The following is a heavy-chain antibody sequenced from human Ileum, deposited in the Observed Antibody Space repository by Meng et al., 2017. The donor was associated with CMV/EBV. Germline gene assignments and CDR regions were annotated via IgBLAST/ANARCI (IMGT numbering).Heavy chain of an antibody. V-gene: IGHV1-69*05. Sequence: SVKVSCKAFGGTFSSYAISWVRQAPGQGLEWMGGIIPIFGTANYAQKFQGRVTMTRNTSISTAYMELSSLRSEDTAVYYCARTHYYYYGMDVWGQGTTVTVSS. CDR3: ARTHYYYYGMDV. CDR2: IIPIFGTA. CDR1: GGTFSSYA. J-gene: IGHJ6*02.